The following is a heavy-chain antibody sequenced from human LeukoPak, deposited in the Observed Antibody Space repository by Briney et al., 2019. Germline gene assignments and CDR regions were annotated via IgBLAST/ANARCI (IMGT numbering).Heavy chain of an antibody. CDR3: ARDFEGGLWGGFDY. CDR2: IYYSGST. CDR1: GGSISGSNYY. V-gene: IGHV4-39*07. Sequence: PSETLSLTCTVSGGSISGSNYYWGWVRQPPGKGLEWIGSIYYSGSTYYNPSLKSRVTISVDTSKNQFSLKLSSVTAADTAVYYCARDFEGGLWGGFDYWGQGTLVTVSS. J-gene: IGHJ4*02. D-gene: IGHD3-16*01.